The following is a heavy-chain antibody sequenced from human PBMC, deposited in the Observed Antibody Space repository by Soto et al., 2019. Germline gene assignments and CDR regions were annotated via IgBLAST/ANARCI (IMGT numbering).Heavy chain of an antibody. J-gene: IGHJ6*03. CDR2: MNPNSANT. V-gene: IGHV1-8*01. CDR1: GYTFTSYD. D-gene: IGHD6-6*01. CDR3: ARGRRGKVHNSSSYYYYMDV. Sequence: ASVKVSCKASGYTFTSYDINWVRQATGQGLEWMGWMNPNSANTGYAQKFQGRVTMTRNTSISTAYMELSSLRSEDTAVYYCARGRRGKVHNSSSYYYYMDVWGTGTTVTVSS.